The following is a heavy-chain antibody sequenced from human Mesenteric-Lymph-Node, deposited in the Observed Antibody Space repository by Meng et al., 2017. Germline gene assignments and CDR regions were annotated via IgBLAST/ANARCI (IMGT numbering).Heavy chain of an antibody. V-gene: IGHV3-30*04. CDR2: IWYDGSNK. CDR1: GFTFSSYA. CDR3: ARGITMVRGVIVSGFDY. D-gene: IGHD3-10*01. Sequence: GESLKISCAASGFTFSSYAMSWVRQAPGKGLEWVAVIWYDGSNKYYADSVKGRFTISRDNSKNTLYLQMNSLRAEDTAVYYCARGITMVRGVIVSGFDYWGQGTLVTVSS. J-gene: IGHJ4*02.